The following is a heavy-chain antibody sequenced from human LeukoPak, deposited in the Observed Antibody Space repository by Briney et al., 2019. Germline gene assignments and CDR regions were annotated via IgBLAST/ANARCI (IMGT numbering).Heavy chain of an antibody. J-gene: IGHJ3*02. V-gene: IGHV5-51*01. CDR2: IYPGDSDT. CDR1: GYSFTSYW. D-gene: IGHD1-26*01. CDR3: ARLPPNEWELQVNAFDI. Sequence: LGESLKISCKDPGYSFTSYWIGWVRQMPGKGLEWMGIIYPGDSDTRYSPSFQGQVTISADKSISTAYLQWNSLKASDTAMYYCARLPPNEWELQVNAFDIWGQGTMVTVSS.